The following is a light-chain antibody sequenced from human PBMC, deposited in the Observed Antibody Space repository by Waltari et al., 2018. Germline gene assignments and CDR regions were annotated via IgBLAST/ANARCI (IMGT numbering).Light chain of an antibody. CDR2: GDN. CDR3: AGWDDSLNGPV. V-gene: IGLV1-44*01. J-gene: IGLJ3*02. Sequence: QSVLTQPPSASGTPGPRVTISCSGSLSNIESHPLNWYRQLPGTAPKLLIYGDNQRPSGVPDRFSGSKSGTSASLAISGLQSADEADYYCAGWDDSLNGPVFGGGTKLTVL. CDR1: LSNIESHP.